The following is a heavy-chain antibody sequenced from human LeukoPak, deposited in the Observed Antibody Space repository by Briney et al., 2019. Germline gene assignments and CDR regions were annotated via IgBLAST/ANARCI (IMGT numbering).Heavy chain of an antibody. CDR2: IRYDGSYK. CDR1: GFTFSSYG. Sequence: GGSLRLSCAASGFTFSSYGMHWVRQAPGKGLEWVAFIRYDGSYKYYVDSVKGRFTISRDNSKNTLYLQMYSLRAEDTAVYYCARGDGGAPYYYYYGMDVWGQGTTVTVSS. D-gene: IGHD4-23*01. CDR3: ARGDGGAPYYYYYGMDV. V-gene: IGHV3-30*02. J-gene: IGHJ6*02.